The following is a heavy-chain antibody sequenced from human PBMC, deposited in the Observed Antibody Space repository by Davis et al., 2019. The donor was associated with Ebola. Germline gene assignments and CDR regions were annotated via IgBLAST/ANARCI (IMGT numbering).Heavy chain of an antibody. CDR3: ARCIAAGPNIFQSPQYGLDV. Sequence: ASVKVFCKASGYTFGSHGFSWVRQVPGQGLEWMGWINDYNGNTKYAQKFQGRVTMTRETSTTTAYMELTSLRSDDTAVYYCARCIAAGPNIFQSPQYGLDVWGQGTTVTVSS. D-gene: IGHD6-6*01. CDR1: GYTFGSHG. CDR2: INDYNGNT. V-gene: IGHV1-18*01. J-gene: IGHJ6*02.